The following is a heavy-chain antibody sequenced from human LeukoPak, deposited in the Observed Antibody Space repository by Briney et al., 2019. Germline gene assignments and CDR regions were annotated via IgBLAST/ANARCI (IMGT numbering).Heavy chain of an antibody. V-gene: IGHV4-34*01. CDR1: GFTFSDYY. J-gene: IGHJ4*02. Sequence: GSLRLSCAASGFTFSDYYMSWIRQPPGKGLEWIGEINHSGSTNYNPSLKSRVTISVDTSKNQFSLKLSSVTAADTAVYYCARKTSPARRGYDYWGQGTLVTVSS. D-gene: IGHD6-6*01. CDR3: ARKTSPARRGYDY. CDR2: INHSGST.